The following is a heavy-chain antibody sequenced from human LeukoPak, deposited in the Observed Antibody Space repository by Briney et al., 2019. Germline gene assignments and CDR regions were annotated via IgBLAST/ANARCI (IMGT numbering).Heavy chain of an antibody. D-gene: IGHD4-11*01. J-gene: IGHJ5*02. CDR2: IWSDATNI. V-gene: IGHV3-33*06. Sequence: GGSLRLSCAKSGFTFSRYGMHWVRQAPGKGLEWVAVIWSDATNIYYGDSVKGRFVISRDNSKNTIYLQMNSLRVEDTAVYYCAKDGQRGFDYSNSLQSWGQGTLVTVSS. CDR3: AKDGQRGFDYSNSLQS. CDR1: GFTFSRYG.